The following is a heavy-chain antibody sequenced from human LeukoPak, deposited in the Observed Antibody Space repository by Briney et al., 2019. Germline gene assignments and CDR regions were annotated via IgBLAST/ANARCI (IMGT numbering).Heavy chain of an antibody. J-gene: IGHJ5*02. V-gene: IGHV3-23*01. Sequence: GGSLRLSCAASGFTFSSYAMSWVRQAPGKGLEWVSAISGSGGSTYYADSVKGRFTISRDNSKNTLYLQMNSLRAEDTAVYYCAKDHAYYYGSGSWEWFDPWGRGTLVTVSS. CDR3: AKDHAYYYGSGSWEWFDP. CDR1: GFTFSSYA. CDR2: ISGSGGST. D-gene: IGHD3-10*01.